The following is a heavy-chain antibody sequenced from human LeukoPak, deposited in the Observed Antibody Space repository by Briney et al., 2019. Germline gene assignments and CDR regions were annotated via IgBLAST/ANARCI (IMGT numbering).Heavy chain of an antibody. CDR2: INSGATSE. Sequence: SGGSLRLSCTASGFIFSNFEMNWVRQSPGKGLQWVAYINSGATSEYYADSVKGRFTISRDNAKNSLYLQMNSLGVQDTAIYYCARVICTGGSCSQNDYWGQGTLVTVSS. J-gene: IGHJ4*02. V-gene: IGHV3-48*03. CDR3: ARVICTGGSCSQNDY. D-gene: IGHD2-8*02. CDR1: GFIFSNFE.